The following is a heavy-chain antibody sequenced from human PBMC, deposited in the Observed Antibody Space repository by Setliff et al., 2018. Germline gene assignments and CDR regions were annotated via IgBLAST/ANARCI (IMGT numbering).Heavy chain of an antibody. J-gene: IGHJ4*02. D-gene: IGHD3-16*01. CDR3: AIIDDAIMDLDY. CDR1: GNGFTDLW. Sequence: GESLKISCKVSGNGFTDLWIAWVRQTPGKGLEWMGLIYPGDSDTRYSPSFQGQVTISADRSISTAYLQWRSLKAPDTAMYYCAIIDDAIMDLDYWGPGTLVTVSS. CDR2: IYPGDSDT. V-gene: IGHV5-51*01.